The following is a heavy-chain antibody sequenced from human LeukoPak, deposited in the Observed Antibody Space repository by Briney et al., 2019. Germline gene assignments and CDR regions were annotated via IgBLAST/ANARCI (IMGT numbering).Heavy chain of an antibody. J-gene: IGHJ6*02. CDR2: IYYSGST. D-gene: IGHD3-3*01. CDR3: ARDHYDFWSGYYTEYRYGMDV. CDR1: GGSISSGGYY. V-gene: IGHV4-31*03. Sequence: SETLSLTCTVSGGSISSGGYYWSWIRQHPGKGLEWIGYIYYSGSTYYNPSLKSRVTISVDTSKDQFSLKLSSVTAADTAVYYCARDHYDFWSGYYTEYRYGMDVWGQGTTVTVSS.